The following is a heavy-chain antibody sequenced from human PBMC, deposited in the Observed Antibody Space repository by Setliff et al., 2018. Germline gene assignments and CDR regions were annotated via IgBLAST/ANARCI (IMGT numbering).Heavy chain of an antibody. CDR2: IWHDGTNK. D-gene: IGHD3-3*01. CDR1: GLTLINNG. Sequence: HPGGSLRLSCAASGLTLINNGFHWVRQAPGKGLEWVAIIWHDGTNKYYADSAKGRFDISRDSSKNTVYLQMNSLTAKDTAMYYCATLSKDLNYWGQGTLVTVSS. J-gene: IGHJ4*02. CDR3: ATLSKDLNY. V-gene: IGHV3-33*01.